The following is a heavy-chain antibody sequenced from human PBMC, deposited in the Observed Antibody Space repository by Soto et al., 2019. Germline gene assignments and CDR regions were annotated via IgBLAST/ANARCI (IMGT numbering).Heavy chain of an antibody. D-gene: IGHD4-17*01. J-gene: IGHJ4*02. V-gene: IGHV1-18*01. CDR3: ATWVDYGDFEGFDF. CDR2: VDANGGNT. Sequence: ASVKVSCKASGYTFTNYGISWVRQAPGQGLEWMGWVDANGGNTKSAQKVQGTGTMTRDTSTTTAYLDLTRLTTNDTATYFCATWVDYGDFEGFDFWGQGTLVTVSS. CDR1: GYTFTNYG.